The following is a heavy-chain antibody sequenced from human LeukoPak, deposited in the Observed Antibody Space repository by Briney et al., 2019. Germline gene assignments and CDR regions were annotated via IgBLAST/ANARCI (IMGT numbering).Heavy chain of an antibody. Sequence: GGSLRLPCAASGFTFSSYAMSWVRQAPGKGLEWVSAISGSGGSTYYADSVKGRFTISRDNSKNTLYLQMNSLRAEDTAVYYCAKISITMIVVVTSYYFDYWGQGTLVTVSS. J-gene: IGHJ4*02. CDR1: GFTFSSYA. D-gene: IGHD3-22*01. V-gene: IGHV3-23*01. CDR3: AKISITMIVVVTSYYFDY. CDR2: ISGSGGST.